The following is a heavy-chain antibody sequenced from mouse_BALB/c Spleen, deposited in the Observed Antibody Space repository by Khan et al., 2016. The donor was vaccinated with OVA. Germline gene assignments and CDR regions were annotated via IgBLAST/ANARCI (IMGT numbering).Heavy chain of an antibody. Sequence: VKLMESGAELVKPGASVRLSCKASGYTFTSYYLYWVKQRPGQGLEWIGDINPSNGGTNFNEKFKSKATLTVDKSSSTAFMQLSSLTFDDSAVYYCTRSGYGTFAYWGQGTLVTVSA. V-gene: IGHV1S81*02. D-gene: IGHD2-1*01. CDR3: TRSGYGTFAY. CDR1: GYTFTSYY. CDR2: INPSNGGT. J-gene: IGHJ3*01.